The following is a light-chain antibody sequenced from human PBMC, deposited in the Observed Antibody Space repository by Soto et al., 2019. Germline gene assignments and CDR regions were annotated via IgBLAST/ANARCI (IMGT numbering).Light chain of an antibody. V-gene: IGKV1-27*01. CDR2: LKS. J-gene: IGKJ1*01. Sequence: DIQMTQSPSSLSASVGNRVTIICRASQDIGKNLAWYQQKPGQVPKRMIHLKSTLQSGVPSRFSGSGSGKDFTLTISSLQPDDVASYYCQKYNSVPATFGQGTKEEI. CDR1: QDIGKN. CDR3: QKYNSVPAT.